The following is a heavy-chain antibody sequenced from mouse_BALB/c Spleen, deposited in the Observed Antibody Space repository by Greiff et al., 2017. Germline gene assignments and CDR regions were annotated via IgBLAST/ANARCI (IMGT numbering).Heavy chain of an antibody. J-gene: IGHJ3*01. D-gene: IGHD2-2*01. CDR3: SRYGSWFAY. Sequence: EVKVEESGPGLVKPSQSLSLTCTVSGYSITSDYAWNWIRQFPGNKLEWMGYISYSGSTSYNPSLKSRISITRDTAKNQFFLQLNSVTTEDTATYYCSRYGSWFAYWGQGTLVTVSA. CDR2: ISYSGST. V-gene: IGHV3-2*02. CDR1: GYSITSDYA.